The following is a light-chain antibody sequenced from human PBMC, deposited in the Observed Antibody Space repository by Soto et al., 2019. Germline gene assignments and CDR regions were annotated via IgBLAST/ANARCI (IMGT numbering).Light chain of an antibody. CDR3: QDYDSAPLT. Sequence: DIQMTQSPSSLSASVGDRVTITCRASQNISNKLAWYQKKPGKVPKLLFSAASTLQSGVPSRLGRSGSGADFTLSISSLQPDEVATYYCQDYDSAPLTFGGGSKVESK. V-gene: IGKV1-27*01. CDR1: QNISNK. J-gene: IGKJ4*01. CDR2: AAS.